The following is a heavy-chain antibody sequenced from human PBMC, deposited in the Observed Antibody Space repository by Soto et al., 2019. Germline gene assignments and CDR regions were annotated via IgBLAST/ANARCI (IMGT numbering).Heavy chain of an antibody. Sequence: SETLSLTCTVSGDSIRNSVYYWAWVRQAPGKGLEWIASVYYAGNAYYNPSLQSRVTISVDASRSQFSLELQSVTAADSAVYYCARVPYYGSGGDGPYYFDYWGQGTLVTVSS. D-gene: IGHD2-15*01. J-gene: IGHJ4*02. CDR3: ARVPYYGSGGDGPYYFDY. CDR2: VYYAGNA. V-gene: IGHV4-39*01. CDR1: GDSIRNSVYY.